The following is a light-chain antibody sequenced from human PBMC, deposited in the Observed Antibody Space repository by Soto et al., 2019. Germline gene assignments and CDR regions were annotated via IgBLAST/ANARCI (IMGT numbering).Light chain of an antibody. V-gene: IGKV3-20*01. Sequence: VVLTQSPATLSLSPWERATLSCRASQSVSSNHLAWYQQKPGQAPRLLIYDAFNRATGVPDRFSGSGSGTHFTLTISRLEPGDFAVYYCQHFGGTTFTFGQGTRLEIK. CDR3: QHFGGTTFT. CDR1: QSVSSNH. J-gene: IGKJ5*01. CDR2: DAF.